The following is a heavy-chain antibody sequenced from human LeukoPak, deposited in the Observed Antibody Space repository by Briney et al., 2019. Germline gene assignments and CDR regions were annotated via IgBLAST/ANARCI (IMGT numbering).Heavy chain of an antibody. CDR3: ARWVRGGTFWLGYFDV. V-gene: IGHV6-1*01. D-gene: IGHD2-15*01. CDR1: RDSLSNRPSP. Sequence: SQTLSLTCAISRDSLSNRPSPWDWLRHSPSRGLEWLGSSYYESELYSYYADSVKGRVSITADTSKSQFSLQLNSVTPDDTAMYYCARWVRGGTFWLGYFDVWGQGTLVTVSS. J-gene: IGHJ4*02. CDR2: SYYESELYS.